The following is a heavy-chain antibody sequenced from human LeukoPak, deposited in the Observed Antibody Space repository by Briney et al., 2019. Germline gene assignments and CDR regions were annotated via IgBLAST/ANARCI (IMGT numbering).Heavy chain of an antibody. Sequence: TGGSLRLSCAASGFTFSSYAMSWVRQAPGKGLEWVSAIICSGGSTYYADSVKGRFTISRDNSKNTLYLQMNSLRAEDTAVYYCAKDPYYYGSGTQLGGYWGQGTLVTVSS. J-gene: IGHJ4*02. CDR3: AKDPYYYGSGTQLGGY. CDR2: IICSGGST. CDR1: GFTFSSYA. V-gene: IGHV3-23*01. D-gene: IGHD3-10*01.